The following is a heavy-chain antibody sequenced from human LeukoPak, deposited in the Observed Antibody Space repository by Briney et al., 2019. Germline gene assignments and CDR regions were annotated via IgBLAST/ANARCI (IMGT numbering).Heavy chain of an antibody. Sequence: GGSLRLSCAASGFTFSSYAMSWVRQAPGKGLEWVSAISDNGGDRKYAGSVKGRFTISRDNSKNTLYLQMNSLRAEDTAVYYCAKSSSSWYGALGYWGQGTLVTVSS. CDR1: GFTFSSYA. CDR3: AKSSSSWYGALGY. D-gene: IGHD6-13*01. J-gene: IGHJ4*02. V-gene: IGHV3-23*01. CDR2: ISDNGGDR.